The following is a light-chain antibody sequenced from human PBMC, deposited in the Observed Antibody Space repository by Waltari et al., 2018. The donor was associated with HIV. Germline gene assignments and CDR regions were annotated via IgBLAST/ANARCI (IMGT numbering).Light chain of an antibody. CDR1: QSISSW. J-gene: IGKJ2*01. Sequence: DIQMTQSPSTLSASIGDRVTITCRASQSISSWLAWYQQKPGKAPNLLIYKASTLESGVPSRFSGSGSGTDFTLTISRLQPDDLATYYCQQYTSYPYTFGQGTKLEIK. CDR3: QQYTSYPYT. CDR2: KAS. V-gene: IGKV1-5*03.